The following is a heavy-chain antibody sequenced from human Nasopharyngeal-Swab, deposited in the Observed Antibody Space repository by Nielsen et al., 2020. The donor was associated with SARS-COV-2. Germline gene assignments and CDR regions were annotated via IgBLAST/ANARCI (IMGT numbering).Heavy chain of an antibody. CDR3: ARSAMVRGPGMDV. Sequence: GESLKISCAASGFTVSSNYMSWVRQAPGKGLEWVSVICSGGSTYYADSVKGRFTISRHNSKNTLYLQMNSLRAEDTAVYYCARSAMVRGPGMDVWGQGTTVTVSS. J-gene: IGHJ6*02. CDR1: GFTVSSNY. CDR2: ICSGGST. V-gene: IGHV3-53*04. D-gene: IGHD3-10*01.